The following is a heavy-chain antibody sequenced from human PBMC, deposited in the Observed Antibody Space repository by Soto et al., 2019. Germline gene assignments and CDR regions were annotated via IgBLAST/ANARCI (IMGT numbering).Heavy chain of an antibody. CDR3: ARGAGGMDV. CDR1: GGTFSSYA. Sequence: QVQLVQSGAEVKKPGSSVKVSCKASGGTFSSYAITWVRQAPGQGLEWMGGIMPKFGVENHAQKFQGRVTITADETTSTAYMELSSLRSEDTAVYYCARGAGGMDVWGQGTTVTVSS. V-gene: IGHV1-69*01. D-gene: IGHD3-10*01. J-gene: IGHJ6*02. CDR2: IMPKFGVE.